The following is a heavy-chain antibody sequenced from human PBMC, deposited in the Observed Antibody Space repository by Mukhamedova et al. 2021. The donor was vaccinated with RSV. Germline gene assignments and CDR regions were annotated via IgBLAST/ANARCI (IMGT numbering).Heavy chain of an antibody. J-gene: IGHJ4*02. D-gene: IGHD2-15*01. Sequence: GPGKGLEWVSAIRGTGGSTYYADSVQGRFTISRDNSRNALYLQTNSLRAEDTAIYFCAKNRLGYCSGGSCYWREVDYWGQGTRVTVS. V-gene: IGHV3-23*01. CDR3: AKNRLGYCSGGSCYWREVDY. CDR2: IRGTGGST.